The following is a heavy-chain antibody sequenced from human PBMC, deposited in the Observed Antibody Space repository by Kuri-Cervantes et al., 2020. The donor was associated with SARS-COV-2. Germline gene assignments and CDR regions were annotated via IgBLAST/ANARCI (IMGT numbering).Heavy chain of an antibody. Sequence: GESLKISCVASGFTFSAYTLNWVRQAPGKGLEWVSSITRSSVYISYADSLKGRSTISRDNAKNSLYLQMNSLRAEDTAVYYCARSPGDGDYDPFDYWGQGALVTVSS. CDR3: ARSPGDGDYDPFDY. V-gene: IGHV3-21*01. D-gene: IGHD4-17*01. CDR2: ITRSSVYI. J-gene: IGHJ4*02. CDR1: GFTFSAYT.